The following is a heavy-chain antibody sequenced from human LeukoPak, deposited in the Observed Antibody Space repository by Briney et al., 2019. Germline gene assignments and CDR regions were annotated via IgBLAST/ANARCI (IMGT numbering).Heavy chain of an antibody. J-gene: IGHJ4*02. CDR2: IYYSGST. D-gene: IGHD3-22*01. V-gene: IGHV4-31*03. CDR3: ARQHPRSYYYDSSGTHLDY. CDR1: GGSISSGGYY. Sequence: SETLSLTCTVSGGSISSGGYYWSWIRQHPGKGLEWIGYIYYSGSTYYNPSLKSRVTISVDTSKNQFSLKLSSVTAADTAVYYCARQHPRSYYYDSSGTHLDYWGQGTLVTVSS.